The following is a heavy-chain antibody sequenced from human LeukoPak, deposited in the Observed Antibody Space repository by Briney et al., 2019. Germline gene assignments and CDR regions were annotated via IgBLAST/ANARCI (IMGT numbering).Heavy chain of an antibody. Sequence: PPGGSLRLSCVASGFTFSNFWMSWVRQAPGKGLEWVSAISGSGGSTYYADSVKGRFTISRDNSKNTLYLQMNSLRAEDTAVYYCAKVYLDYDFWSGYYTSQYYFDYWGQGTLVTVSS. CDR1: GFTFSNFW. D-gene: IGHD3-3*01. CDR2: ISGSGGST. V-gene: IGHV3-23*01. J-gene: IGHJ4*02. CDR3: AKVYLDYDFWSGYYTSQYYFDY.